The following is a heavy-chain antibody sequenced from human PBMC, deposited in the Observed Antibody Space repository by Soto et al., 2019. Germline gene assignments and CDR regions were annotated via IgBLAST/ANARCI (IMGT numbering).Heavy chain of an antibody. CDR1: GYTFTGYY. V-gene: IGHV1-2*02. Sequence: ASVKVSCKASGYTFTGYYMHWVRQAPGQGLEWMGWINPNSGGTNYAQKFQGRVTMTRDTSISTAYMELSRLRSDDTAVYYCARETDSTDSRLDYYGMDVWGQGTTVTVSS. D-gene: IGHD6-25*01. CDR2: INPNSGGT. J-gene: IGHJ6*02. CDR3: ARETDSTDSRLDYYGMDV.